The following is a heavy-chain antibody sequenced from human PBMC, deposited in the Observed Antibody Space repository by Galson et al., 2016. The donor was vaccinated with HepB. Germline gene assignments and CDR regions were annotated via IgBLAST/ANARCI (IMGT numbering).Heavy chain of an antibody. CDR3: AKGVWRGSGTNCYGIDV. J-gene: IGHJ6*02. CDR1: GFIFSSYG. CDR2: ILYDGSEK. V-gene: IGHV3-30*18. D-gene: IGHD3-3*01. Sequence: SLRLSCAAYGFIFSSYGMYWVRQAPGKGLEWVAAILYDGSEKYYADSVKGRFTISRDNSKNTLYLQMSSLRAEDTAVYYCAKGVWRGSGTNCYGIDVWGQGATVTVSS.